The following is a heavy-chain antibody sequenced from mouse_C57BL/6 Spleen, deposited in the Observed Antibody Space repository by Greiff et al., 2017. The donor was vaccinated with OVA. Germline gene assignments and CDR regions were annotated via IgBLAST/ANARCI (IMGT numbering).Heavy chain of an antibody. D-gene: IGHD1-1*01. V-gene: IGHV1-43*01. J-gene: IGHJ2*01. CDR1: GYSFTGYY. CDR2: INPSTGGT. CDR3: ARTPVITTVVATDY. Sequence: EVQLQQSGPELVKPGASVKISCKASGYSFTGYYMHWVKQSSEKSLEWIGEINPSTGGTSYNQKFKGKATLTVDKSSSTAYMQLKSLTSEDSAVYYCARTPVITTVVATDYWGQGTTLTVSS.